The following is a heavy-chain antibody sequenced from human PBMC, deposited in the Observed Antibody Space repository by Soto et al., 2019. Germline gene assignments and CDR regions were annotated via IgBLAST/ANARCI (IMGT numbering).Heavy chain of an antibody. D-gene: IGHD6-19*01. CDR1: GYTFISYG. CDR3: ARDPVAGTYFDY. CDR2: INAFNGNT. Sequence: QVQLVQSGAEVKKPGASVKVSCKASGYTFISYGISWVRQAPGQGLEWMGWINAFNGNTNYAQKRQGRVTMTRDTSTSTAYMELRSLRSDDTAVYYCARDPVAGTYFDYWGQGTLVTVSS. J-gene: IGHJ4*02. V-gene: IGHV1-18*01.